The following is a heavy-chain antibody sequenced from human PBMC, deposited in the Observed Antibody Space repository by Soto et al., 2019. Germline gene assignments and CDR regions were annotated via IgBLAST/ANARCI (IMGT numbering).Heavy chain of an antibody. V-gene: IGHV1-18*04. CDR2: ISAYNGNT. Sequence: QVQLVQSGAEVKKPGASVKVSCKASGYTFTSYGISWVRQAPGQGLEWMGWISAYNGNTNYTQKLQGRVTMTTDTSTSTAYMELRSLRSDDTAVYYCARDRESSGVRGTRLSGQYNWFDPWGQGTLVTVSS. J-gene: IGHJ5*02. CDR3: ARDRESSGVRGTRLSGQYNWFDP. CDR1: GYTFTSYG. D-gene: IGHD6-19*01.